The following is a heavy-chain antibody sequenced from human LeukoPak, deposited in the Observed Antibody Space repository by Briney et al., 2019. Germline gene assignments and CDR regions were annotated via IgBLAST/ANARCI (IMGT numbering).Heavy chain of an antibody. Sequence: GGSLTLSCAASGFTFDDYAMHWVRQAPGKGLEWVSGISWNSGSIGYADSVKGRFTISRDNAKNSLYLQMNSLRAEDTALYYCAKGELAARRGAFGYWGQGTLVTVSS. CDR2: ISWNSGSI. CDR3: AKGELAARRGAFGY. D-gene: IGHD6-6*01. CDR1: GFTFDDYA. V-gene: IGHV3-9*01. J-gene: IGHJ4*02.